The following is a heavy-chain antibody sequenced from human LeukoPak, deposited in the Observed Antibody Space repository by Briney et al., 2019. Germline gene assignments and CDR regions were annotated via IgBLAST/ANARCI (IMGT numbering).Heavy chain of an antibody. Sequence: SETLSLTCTVSGGSVSGYYWTWIRQPPGEALEYIGCIYYTGSTNYNPSLNSRVTISVDTSKNQFALKLSSVTAADTAVYYCARVVGGVGLDYWGQGTLVTVSS. CDR1: GGSVSGYY. CDR3: ARVVGGVGLDY. V-gene: IGHV4-59*02. D-gene: IGHD3-16*01. J-gene: IGHJ4*02. CDR2: IYYTGST.